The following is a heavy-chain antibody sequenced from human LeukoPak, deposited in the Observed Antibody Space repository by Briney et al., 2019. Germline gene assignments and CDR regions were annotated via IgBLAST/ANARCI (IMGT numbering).Heavy chain of an antibody. CDR3: AARRGYSYGYYY. CDR2: ISWNSGSI. Sequence: GRSLRLSCAASGFTFDDYAMHWVRQAPGKGLEWVSGISWNSGSIGYADSVKGRFTISRDNAKNSLYLQMNSLRAEDTALYYCAARRGYSYGYYYWGHGTLVTVSS. D-gene: IGHD5-18*01. V-gene: IGHV3-9*01. J-gene: IGHJ4*01. CDR1: GFTFDDYA.